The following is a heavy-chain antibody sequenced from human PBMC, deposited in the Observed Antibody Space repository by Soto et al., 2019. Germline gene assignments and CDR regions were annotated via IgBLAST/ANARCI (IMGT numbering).Heavy chain of an antibody. CDR1: GFTFSSYG. J-gene: IGHJ4*02. D-gene: IGHD2-15*01. V-gene: IGHV3-33*06. Sequence: QPGGSLRLSCAASGFTFSSYGMHWVRQAPGKGLEWVAVIWYDGSNKYYADSVKGRFTISRDNSNNTLYLHMNSLRADDTAVYYCAKQGTRLRWWSLDYWGLGTLVTVSS. CDR3: AKQGTRLRWWSLDY. CDR2: IWYDGSNK.